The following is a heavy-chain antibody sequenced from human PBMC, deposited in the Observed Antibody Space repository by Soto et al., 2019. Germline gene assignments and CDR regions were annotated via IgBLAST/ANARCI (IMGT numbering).Heavy chain of an antibody. CDR1: GGTFSSYA. D-gene: IGHD2-8*01. J-gene: IGHJ3*02. Sequence: SVKVSCKASGGTFSSYAISWVRQAPGQGLECMGGIIPVFGTANYAQKFQGRVTITADESTSTAYMELSSLRSEDTAVYYCARKYGVSFLAFDIWGQGTMVTVSS. V-gene: IGHV1-69*13. CDR2: IIPVFGTA. CDR3: ARKYGVSFLAFDI.